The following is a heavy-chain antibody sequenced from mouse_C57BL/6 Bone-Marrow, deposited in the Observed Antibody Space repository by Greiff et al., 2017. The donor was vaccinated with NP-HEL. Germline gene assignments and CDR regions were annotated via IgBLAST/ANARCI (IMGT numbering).Heavy chain of an antibody. V-gene: IGHV1-22*01. D-gene: IGHD4-1*01. CDR1: GYTFTDYN. Sequence: EVQLVESGPELVKPGASVKMSCKASGYTFTDYNMHWVKQSHGKSLEWIGYINPNNGGTSYNQKFKGKATLTVNKSSSTAYMELRSLTSEDSAVYYCARGGELGAWFAYWGQGTLVTVSA. J-gene: IGHJ3*01. CDR3: ARGGELGAWFAY. CDR2: INPNNGGT.